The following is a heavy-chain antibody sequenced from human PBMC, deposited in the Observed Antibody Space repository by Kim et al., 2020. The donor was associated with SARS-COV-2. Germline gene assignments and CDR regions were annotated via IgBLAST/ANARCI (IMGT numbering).Heavy chain of an antibody. D-gene: IGHD1-26*01. CDR2: IYYSGST. CDR3: ERHEAPGDSGSYSDDYWFDP. J-gene: IGHJ5*02. Sequence: SETLSLTCTVSGGSISSYYWSWIRQPPGKGLEWIGYIYYSGSTNYNPSLKSRVTISVDTSKNKFSLKLSSVTAADTAVYYCERHEAPGDSGSYSDDYWFDPWGQGTLVTVSS. CDR1: GGSISSYY. V-gene: IGHV4-59*08.